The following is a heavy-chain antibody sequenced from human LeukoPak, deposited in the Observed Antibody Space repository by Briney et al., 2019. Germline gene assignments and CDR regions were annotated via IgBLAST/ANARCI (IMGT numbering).Heavy chain of an antibody. CDR3: TTDLPLLLRDYGVDY. CDR2: IKSKTDGGTT. CDR1: GFAFSRNW. V-gene: IGHV3-15*01. J-gene: IGHJ4*02. Sequence: PGGSLRLSCEGSGFAFSRNWMSWVRQAPGKGLEWVGRIKSKTDGGTTDYAAPVKGRFTISRDDSKNTLYLQMNSLKTEDTAVYYCTTDLPLLLRDYGVDYWGQGTLVTVSS. D-gene: IGHD3-16*01.